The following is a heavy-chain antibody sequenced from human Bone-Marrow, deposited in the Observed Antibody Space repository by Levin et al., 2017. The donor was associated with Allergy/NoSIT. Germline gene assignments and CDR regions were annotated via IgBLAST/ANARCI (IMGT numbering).Heavy chain of an antibody. V-gene: IGHV1-2*02. CDR3: ARERSIKSFGVVPTKTFDY. D-gene: IGHD3-3*01. J-gene: IGHJ4*02. CDR1: GYTFTGYY. Sequence: ASVKVSCKASGYTFTGYYLHWVRQAPGQGLEWMGWINPNSGDTNSAQKFQGRVTMTRDTSITTAYMELSRLTSDDTAVYYCARERSIKSFGVVPTKTFDYWGQGTLVTVSS. CDR2: INPNSGDT.